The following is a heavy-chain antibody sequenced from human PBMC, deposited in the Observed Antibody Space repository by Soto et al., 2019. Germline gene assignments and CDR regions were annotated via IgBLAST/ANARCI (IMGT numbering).Heavy chain of an antibody. D-gene: IGHD2-8*01. Sequence: GGSLRLSCTASGFTFSFYTMNWVRQAPGKGLEWVSSIGSTSSDIYDADSVKGRFIISRDDSKNSLYLQMNSLKTEDTAVYFCARLMGTSFDLWGQGTLVTVSS. V-gene: IGHV3-21*04. J-gene: IGHJ4*02. CDR2: IGSTSSDI. CDR3: ARLMGTSFDL. CDR1: GFTFSFYT.